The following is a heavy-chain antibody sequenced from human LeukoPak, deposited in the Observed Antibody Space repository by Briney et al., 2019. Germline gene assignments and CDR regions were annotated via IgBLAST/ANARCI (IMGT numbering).Heavy chain of an antibody. CDR1: GGSISSGSYY. D-gene: IGHD5-18*01. Sequence: PSETLSLTCTVSGGSISSGSYYWSWIRQPAGKGLEWIGRIYTSGSTNYNPSLKSRVIVSVDTSKNQFSLKLSSVTAADTAVYYCARQGYSYGYVRIYYFDYWGQGTLVTVSS. CDR2: IYTSGST. V-gene: IGHV4-61*02. CDR3: ARQGYSYGYVRIYYFDY. J-gene: IGHJ4*02.